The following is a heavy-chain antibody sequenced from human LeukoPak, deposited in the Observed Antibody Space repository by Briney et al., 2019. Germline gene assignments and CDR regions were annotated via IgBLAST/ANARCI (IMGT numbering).Heavy chain of an antibody. V-gene: IGHV4-4*07. CDR1: GGSISSYY. D-gene: IGHD6-6*01. CDR2: IYTSGST. CDR3: ARGGPEYSSPSGDY. Sequence: SETLSLTCTVSGGSISSYYWSWIRQPAGKGLEWIGSIYTSGSTNYNPSLKSRVTMSVDTSKNQFSLKLSSVTAADTAVYYCARGGPEYSSPSGDYWGQGTLVTVSS. J-gene: IGHJ4*02.